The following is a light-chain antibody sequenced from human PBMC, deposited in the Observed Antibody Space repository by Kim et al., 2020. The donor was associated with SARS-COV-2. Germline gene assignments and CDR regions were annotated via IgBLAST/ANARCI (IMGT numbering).Light chain of an antibody. CDR2: GAS. J-gene: IGKJ2*01. Sequence: SVSPGESATLSCRASQSVTSNLAWYQQKPGQGTRLLIYGASTRATGIPARFSGSGSGTDFTLTISSLQSEDFAVYYCHQYNNWPYTFGQGTKLEI. CDR1: QSVTSN. CDR3: HQYNNWPYT. V-gene: IGKV3-15*01.